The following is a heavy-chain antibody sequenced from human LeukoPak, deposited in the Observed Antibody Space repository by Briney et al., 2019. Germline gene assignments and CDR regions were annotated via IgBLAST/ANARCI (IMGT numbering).Heavy chain of an antibody. CDR1: GYTFTGYY. CDR2: INPNSGGT. Sequence: ASVKVSCKASGYTFTGYYMHWVRQAPGQGLEWMGWINPNSGGTNYAQKLQGRVTMTTDTSTSTAYMELRSLRSDDTAVYYCARDGGQWLYFFDYWGQGTLVTVSS. V-gene: IGHV1-2*02. D-gene: IGHD6-19*01. CDR3: ARDGGQWLYFFDY. J-gene: IGHJ4*02.